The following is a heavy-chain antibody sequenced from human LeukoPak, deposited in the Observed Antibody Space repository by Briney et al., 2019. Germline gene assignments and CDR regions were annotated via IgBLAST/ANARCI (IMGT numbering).Heavy chain of an antibody. CDR1: GGTFSSYA. V-gene: IGHV1-69*05. CDR2: IIPIFGTA. J-gene: IGHJ4*02. CDR3: ASGTSSLPFDY. D-gene: IGHD6-13*01. Sequence: GASVKVSCKASGGTFSSYAISWVRQAPGQGLEWMGGIIPIFGTANYAQKFQGRVTITTDESTSTAYMELSSLRSEDTAVYYCASGTSSLPFDYWGQGTLVTVSS.